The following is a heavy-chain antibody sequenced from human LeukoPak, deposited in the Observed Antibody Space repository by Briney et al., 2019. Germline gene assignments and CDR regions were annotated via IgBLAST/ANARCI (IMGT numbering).Heavy chain of an antibody. CDR1: GFTFSSYG. CDR2: IRNDGSNK. J-gene: IGHJ4*02. CDR3: AIEMDSIVAVPAAGFDY. V-gene: IGHV3-33*01. D-gene: IGHD2-2*01. Sequence: GGSLRLSCAASGFTFSSYGMHWVRQAPGKGLEWVADIRNDGSNKYYADSVKGRFTISRDNSKNTLYLQMNSLRAEDTAVYYCAIEMDSIVAVPAAGFDYWGQGTLVTVSS.